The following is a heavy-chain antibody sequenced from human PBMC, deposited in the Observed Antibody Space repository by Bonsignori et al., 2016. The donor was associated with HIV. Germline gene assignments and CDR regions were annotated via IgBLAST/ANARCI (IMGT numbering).Heavy chain of an antibody. CDR3: AGGGLGIG. Sequence: WIRQPPGKGLEWIGSYYHSGSTFYNPSLKSRVTISVDTSKNQFSLKLSSVTAADTAVYYCAGGGLGIGWGQGTLVTVSS. D-gene: IGHD7-27*01. CDR2: YYHSGST. V-gene: IGHV4-38-2*01. J-gene: IGHJ4*02.